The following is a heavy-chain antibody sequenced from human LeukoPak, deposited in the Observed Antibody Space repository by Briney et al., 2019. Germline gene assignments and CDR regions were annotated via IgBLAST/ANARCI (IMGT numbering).Heavy chain of an antibody. Sequence: GGSLRLSCAASGFTFSSYAMSWVRQAPGKGLEWVSAISGSGGSTYYADSVKGRFTISRDNSKNTLYLQMNSLRAEDTAVYYCAKKAGGSRYYDFWSGYADAFDIWGQGTMVTVSS. CDR1: GFTFSSYA. D-gene: IGHD3-3*01. CDR2: ISGSGGST. V-gene: IGHV3-23*01. CDR3: AKKAGGSRYYDFWSGYADAFDI. J-gene: IGHJ3*02.